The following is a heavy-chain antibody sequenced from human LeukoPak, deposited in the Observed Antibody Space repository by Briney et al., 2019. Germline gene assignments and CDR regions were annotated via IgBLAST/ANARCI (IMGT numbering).Heavy chain of an antibody. V-gene: IGHV3-48*03. Sequence: GGSLRLSCAASGFTFSSYETNWVPEAPGEGLECVSYISSSGNTIYYADSVKRRFTISRDNAKNSLDLQMNSLRGEDMAVYYCARDVADSSGCNDYWGQGTLVTVSS. CDR3: ARDVADSSGCNDY. CDR1: GFTFSSYE. J-gene: IGHJ4*02. CDR2: ISSSGNTI. D-gene: IGHD3-22*01.